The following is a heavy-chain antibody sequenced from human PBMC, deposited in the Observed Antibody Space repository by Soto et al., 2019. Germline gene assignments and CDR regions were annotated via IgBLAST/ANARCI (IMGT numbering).Heavy chain of an antibody. J-gene: IGHJ4*02. Sequence: QVQLVQSGAEVKKPGASVKVSCKAPGYTFTSQYIHWVRQAPGQGLEWMAMINPGGGSTTYAQKFQGRVTITRDTSKTTVYMELISLTSEDTAMYYCFRDVGDWGQGTLVTVSS. CDR1: GYTFTSQY. D-gene: IGHD3-3*01. CDR2: INPGGGST. V-gene: IGHV1-46*03. CDR3: FRDVGD.